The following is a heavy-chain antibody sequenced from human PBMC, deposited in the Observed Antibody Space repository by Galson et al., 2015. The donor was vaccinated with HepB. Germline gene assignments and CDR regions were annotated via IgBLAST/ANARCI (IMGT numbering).Heavy chain of an antibody. V-gene: IGHV3-30*03. Sequence: SLRLSCAASGFTFSPYAMHWVRQAPGKGLEWVGIISYDGSHQYYGDSVKGRFTISRDNSKNTLYLQMHSLRGTDTAVYYCARDSCCYFNLWGRGTLVTVSS. J-gene: IGHJ2*01. CDR1: GFTFSPYA. CDR3: ARDSCCYFNL. CDR2: ISYDGSHQ.